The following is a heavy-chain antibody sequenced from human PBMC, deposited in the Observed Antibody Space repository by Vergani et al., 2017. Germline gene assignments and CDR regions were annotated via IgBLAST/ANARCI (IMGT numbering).Heavy chain of an antibody. CDR1: GYSITSGYY. J-gene: IGHJ3*02. V-gene: IGHV4-38-2*01. Sequence: QVQLLESGPGLLKPSETLSLTCSVSGYSITSGYYWGWIRQPPGRGLEWIGSIYHTGSAYYNPSLKSRVTVSVDTSKNQFSLKLSSVTAADTAVYYCARNPYCGGDCYSDAFDIWGQGTMVTVSS. CDR3: ARNPYCGGDCYSDAFDI. D-gene: IGHD2-21*02. CDR2: IYHTGSA.